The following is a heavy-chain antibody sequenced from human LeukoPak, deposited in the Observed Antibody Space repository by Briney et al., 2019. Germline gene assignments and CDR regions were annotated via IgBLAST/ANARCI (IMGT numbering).Heavy chain of an antibody. CDR3: ARVIGYSNRGGFDP. V-gene: IGHV1-46*01. J-gene: IGHJ5*02. CDR2: INPSGGST. CDR1: GYAFTNYY. D-gene: IGHD6-13*01. Sequence: ASVKVSCKASGYAFTNYYIHWVRQAPGQGLEWMGIINPSGGSTSYAQKFQGRVTMTRDTSTRTVYMELSSLRSVDTAVYCCARVIGYSNRGGFDPWGQGTLVTVSS.